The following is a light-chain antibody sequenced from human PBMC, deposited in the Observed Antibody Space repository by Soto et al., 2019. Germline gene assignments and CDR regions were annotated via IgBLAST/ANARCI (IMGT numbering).Light chain of an antibody. CDR2: DNN. CDR1: SDNIGGNV. Sequence: QYVLTQPPSASGTPGRRVTISCSGSSDNIGGNVVSWYQQLPGTAPKLLMFDNNQRPSGVPDRFSGSKSGTSASLAISGLQSEDEADYHCATWDDSLNAWVFGGGTKLTVL. V-gene: IGLV1-44*01. J-gene: IGLJ3*02. CDR3: ATWDDSLNAWV.